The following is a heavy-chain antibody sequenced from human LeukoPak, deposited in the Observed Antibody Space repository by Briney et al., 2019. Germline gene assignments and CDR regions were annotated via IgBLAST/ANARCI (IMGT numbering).Heavy chain of an antibody. CDR1: GGTFSSYA. CDR2: IIPILGIA. J-gene: IGHJ4*02. V-gene: IGHV1-69*04. CDR3: ARFHAYCGGDCYFHY. Sequence: SVKVSCKASGGTFSSYAISWVRQAPGQGLEWMGRIIPILGIANYAQKFQGRVTITADKSTSTAYMELSSLRSEDTAVYYCARFHAYCGGDCYFHYWGQGTLVTVSS. D-gene: IGHD2-21*02.